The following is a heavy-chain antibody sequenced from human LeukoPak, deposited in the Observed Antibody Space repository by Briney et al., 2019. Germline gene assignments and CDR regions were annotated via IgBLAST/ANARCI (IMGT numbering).Heavy chain of an antibody. CDR1: EGTFSSYA. D-gene: IGHD2-15*01. CDR2: IIPIFGTA. Sequence: SVKVSCKASEGTFSSYAISCVRQGPGQGLEWMGGIIPIFGTANYAQKFQGRVTITADESTSTAYMELSSLRSEDTAVYYCARGAVSLLAEAFDPWGQGTLVTVSS. J-gene: IGHJ5*02. CDR3: ARGAVSLLAEAFDP. V-gene: IGHV1-69*13.